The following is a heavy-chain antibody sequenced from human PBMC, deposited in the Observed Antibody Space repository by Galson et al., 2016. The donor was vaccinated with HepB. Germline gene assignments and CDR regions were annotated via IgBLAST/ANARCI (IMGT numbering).Heavy chain of an antibody. D-gene: IGHD6-13*01. CDR3: ARSTGSWFKDHTDFDY. V-gene: IGHV3-21*01. Sequence: SLRLSCAASGFTFKSYTMNWVRQAPGKRLEWVSSISSITNYLYYADSLEGRFTISRDNAKNSLYLQMNSLRVEDTAVYFCARSTGSWFKDHTDFDYWGQGTLVTVSS. J-gene: IGHJ4*02. CDR1: GFTFKSYT. CDR2: ISSITNYL.